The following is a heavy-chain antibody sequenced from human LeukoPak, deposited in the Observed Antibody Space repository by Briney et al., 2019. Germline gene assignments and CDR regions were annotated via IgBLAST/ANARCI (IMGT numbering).Heavy chain of an antibody. CDR2: IYTSAST. J-gene: IGHJ4*02. CDR1: GGPFSTYY. V-gene: IGHV4-4*07. D-gene: IGHD6-13*01. Sequence: SETLTLTCTVSGGPFSTYYGSWIRQPAGKGLEWLGRIYTSASTNYNPSLKSRVTMSVDTSKNHFSLKLSSVTAADTAVYYCARDLVAAAGGYFDYWGQGTLVTVSS. CDR3: ARDLVAAAGGYFDY.